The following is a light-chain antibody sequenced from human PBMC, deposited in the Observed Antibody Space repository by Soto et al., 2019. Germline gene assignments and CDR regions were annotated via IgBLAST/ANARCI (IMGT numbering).Light chain of an antibody. CDR2: GAS. J-gene: IGKJ1*01. CDR3: QQYNSGTPT. V-gene: IGKV3-15*01. Sequence: EIVMTQSPDTLSVSPGERATLSCRASETFNSNLAWYQQKPGQAPRLLIYGASTRATGIPARFSGSVSGTEFTITIRRLHSEYFAVYYSQQYNSGTPTLGQGTKVEIK. CDR1: ETFNSN.